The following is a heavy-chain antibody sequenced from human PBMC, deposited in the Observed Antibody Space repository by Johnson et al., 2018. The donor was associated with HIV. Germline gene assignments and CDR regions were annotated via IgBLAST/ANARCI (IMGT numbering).Heavy chain of an antibody. Sequence: QMLLVESGGGVVQPGRSLRLSCAASGFTFSSYAMHWVRQAPGKGLEWVAVISYDGSNKYYADSVTGRFTISRDNSKNTRYLQMNSLRAEDTAVYYCARDRGYYDSSGGDAFDIWGQGTMVTVSS. J-gene: IGHJ3*02. CDR2: ISYDGSNK. CDR1: GFTFSSYA. CDR3: ARDRGYYDSSGGDAFDI. V-gene: IGHV3-30*04. D-gene: IGHD3-22*01.